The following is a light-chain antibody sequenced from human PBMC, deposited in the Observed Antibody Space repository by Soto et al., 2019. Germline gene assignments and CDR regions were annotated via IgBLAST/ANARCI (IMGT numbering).Light chain of an antibody. Sequence: DLQMTQSPSSLSASVGDRVTITCRASQGISNYLAWYQQKPGKVPKLLIYAASTLQSGVPSRFSGSGSGTDFTLTISSLQPEDVATYYCQKYNSAPRGTFGGGTKVEIK. CDR2: AAS. V-gene: IGKV1-27*01. CDR1: QGISNY. CDR3: QKYNSAPRGT. J-gene: IGKJ4*01.